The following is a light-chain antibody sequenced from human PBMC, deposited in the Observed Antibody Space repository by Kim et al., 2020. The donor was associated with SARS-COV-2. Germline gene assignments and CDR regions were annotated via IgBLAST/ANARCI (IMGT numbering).Light chain of an antibody. CDR3: QSFDSSLMRV. CDR1: TSPIGAGYD. V-gene: IGLV1-40*01. Sequence: GQGVTISCTGSTSPIGAGYDVHWYQQLRGTAPTPLIYGNNNRPSGVPDRFSGSKSGTSASLAITGLQAEDEADYYCQSFDSSLMRVFGGGTQLTVL. J-gene: IGLJ3*02. CDR2: GNN.